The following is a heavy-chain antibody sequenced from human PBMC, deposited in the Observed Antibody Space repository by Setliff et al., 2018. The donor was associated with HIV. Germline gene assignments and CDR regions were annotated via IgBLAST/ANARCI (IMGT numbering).Heavy chain of an antibody. J-gene: IGHJ6*02. CDR3: SRLGYSRNKDGMDV. Sequence: GASVKVSCKASGYSFTKYGIQWVRQAPGQRLEWMGLINAANGDTKYSQKFQARLTFTRDTSASTVYTAYLQMNRLESEDTAVYYCSRLGYSRNKDGMDVWGQGTAVTVSS. V-gene: IGHV1-3*01. CDR2: INAANGDT. D-gene: IGHD3-22*01. CDR1: GYSFTKYG.